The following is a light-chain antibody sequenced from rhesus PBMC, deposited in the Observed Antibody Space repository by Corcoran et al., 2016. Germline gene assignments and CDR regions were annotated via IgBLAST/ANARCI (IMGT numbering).Light chain of an antibody. CDR3: KQYETSPVT. Sequence: DIQMTQSPSSLSASVGDRVTITCRASQGISNWLAWYQQKPGKAPKLLIHRTSSLGAGVPSRYSGSGSVSDLTLTIRSLQPEDIATYYCKQYETSPVTFGGGTKVDLK. J-gene: IGKJ4*01. CDR2: RTS. V-gene: IGKV1-69*01. CDR1: QGISNW.